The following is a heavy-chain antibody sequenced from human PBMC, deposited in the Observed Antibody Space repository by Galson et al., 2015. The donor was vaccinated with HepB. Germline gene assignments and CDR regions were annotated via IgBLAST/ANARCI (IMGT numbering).Heavy chain of an antibody. CDR2: ISAYNRNT. Sequence: SVKVSCKASGYTFSSYSITWVRQGPGQGLEWMGWISAYNRNTNYAQKLQGRVTMTTDRSTSTAYMEPRSLRSDDTAIYYCGRGALGVGVAATQNDWFDPWGQGTLVTVSS. D-gene: IGHD2-15*01. CDR3: GRGALGVGVAATQNDWFDP. V-gene: IGHV1-18*01. CDR1: GYTFSSYS. J-gene: IGHJ5*02.